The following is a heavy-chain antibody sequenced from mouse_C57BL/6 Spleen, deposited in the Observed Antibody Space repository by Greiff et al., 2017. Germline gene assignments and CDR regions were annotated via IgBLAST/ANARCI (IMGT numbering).Heavy chain of an antibody. V-gene: IGHV1-72*01. Sequence: QVQLKQPGAELVKPGASVKLSCKASGYTFTSYWMHWVKQRPGRGLEWIGRIDPNSGGTKYTEKFKSKATLTVDKPSSTAYMKLSSLTSEDSAVYYCSRSYDYYFYAMDYWGQGTSVTVSS. D-gene: IGHD2-4*01. CDR1: GYTFTSYW. J-gene: IGHJ4*01. CDR3: SRSYDYYFYAMDY. CDR2: IDPNSGGT.